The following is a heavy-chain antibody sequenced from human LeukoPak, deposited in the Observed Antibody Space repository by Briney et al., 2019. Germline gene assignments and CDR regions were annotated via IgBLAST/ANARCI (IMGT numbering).Heavy chain of an antibody. D-gene: IGHD6-19*01. CDR2: IYYSGST. V-gene: IGHV4-39*01. Sequence: SETLSLTCTVSGGSISSYYWGWIRQPPGKGLEWIGSIYYSGSTYYNPSLKSRVTISVDTSKNQFSLKLSSVTAADTAVYYCARHSRTVAGTKGGAVRFDPWGQGTLVTVSS. J-gene: IGHJ5*02. CDR3: ARHSRTVAGTKGGAVRFDP. CDR1: GGSISSYY.